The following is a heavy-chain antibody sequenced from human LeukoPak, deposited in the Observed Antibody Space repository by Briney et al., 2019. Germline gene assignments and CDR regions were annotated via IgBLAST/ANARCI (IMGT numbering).Heavy chain of an antibody. J-gene: IGHJ3*02. CDR1: GFTFSSYE. V-gene: IGHV3-7*01. CDR3: ARVPFWSGYAFDI. D-gene: IGHD3-3*01. Sequence: GGSLRLSCAASGFTFSSYEMNWVRQAPGKGLEWVANIKQDGSEKYYVDSVKGRLTISRDNAKNSLYLQMNSLRAEDTAVYYCARVPFWSGYAFDIWGQGTMVTVSS. CDR2: IKQDGSEK.